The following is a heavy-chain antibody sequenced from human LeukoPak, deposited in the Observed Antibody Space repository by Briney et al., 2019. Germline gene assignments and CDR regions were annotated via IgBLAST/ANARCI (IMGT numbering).Heavy chain of an antibody. CDR3: ARSSGYYRYYFDY. V-gene: IGHV4-39*01. CDR1: AGSISNSHYY. J-gene: IGHJ4*02. D-gene: IGHD3-22*01. CDR2: IYYSGST. Sequence: SETLSLTCTVSAGSISNSHYYWGWLRQPPGKGLEWIGIIYYSGSTYYNPYLKSRVTISVDTSKNQFSLKLRSVTAADTAVYYCARSSGYYRYYFDYWGQETLVTVSS.